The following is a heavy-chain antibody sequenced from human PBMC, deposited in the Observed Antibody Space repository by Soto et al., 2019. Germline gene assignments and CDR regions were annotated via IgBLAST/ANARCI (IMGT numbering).Heavy chain of an antibody. CDR2: IWYDGSNK. J-gene: IGHJ6*02. CDR1: GFTFSSYG. CDR3: ARDRLEWLLSAYYGMDV. Sequence: QVQLVESGGGVVQPGRSLRLSCAASGFTFSSYGMHWVRQAPGKGLEWVAVIWYDGSNKYYADSVKGRFTISRDNSKNTLYLQMNSLRAEDTAVYYCARDRLEWLLSAYYGMDVWGQGTTVTVSS. D-gene: IGHD3-3*01. V-gene: IGHV3-33*01.